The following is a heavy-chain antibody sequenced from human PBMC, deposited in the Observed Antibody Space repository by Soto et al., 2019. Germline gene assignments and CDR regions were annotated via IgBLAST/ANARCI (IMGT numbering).Heavy chain of an antibody. D-gene: IGHD2-15*01. V-gene: IGHV5-51*01. CDR2: IYPGDSET. CDR1: GYRFPTYW. J-gene: IGHJ5*02. Sequence: PGESLRISWNGSGYRFPTYWIGWVRQMPGKGLEWMGSIYPGDSETRYSPSFQGQVTISADKSISTAYLQWSSLKASDTAMYYCARPIGCSGASCYPYWFVPWGQGTLVTVSS. CDR3: ARPIGCSGASCYPYWFVP.